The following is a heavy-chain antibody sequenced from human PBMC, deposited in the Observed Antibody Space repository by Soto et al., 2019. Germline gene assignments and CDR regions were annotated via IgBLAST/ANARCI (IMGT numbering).Heavy chain of an antibody. CDR2: IKSKTDGGTI. CDR3: TTDGGFWSGYWFLDFDY. J-gene: IGHJ4*02. Sequence: GGSLRLSCAASGFTFSNAWMNWVRQAPGKRLEWVGRIKSKTDGGTIDYAAPVKGRFTISRDDSKNTLYLQMNSLKTEDTAVYYCTTDGGFWSGYWFLDFDYWGQGTPVTVSS. V-gene: IGHV3-15*07. CDR1: GFTFSNAW. D-gene: IGHD3-3*01.